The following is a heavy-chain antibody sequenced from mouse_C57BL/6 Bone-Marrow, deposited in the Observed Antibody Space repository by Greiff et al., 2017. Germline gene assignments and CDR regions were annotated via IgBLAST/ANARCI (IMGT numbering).Heavy chain of an antibody. Sequence: EVKLVESGGGLVPPGGSMKLSCAASGFTFSDAWMAWVRPSPEKGLEWVAEIRNKANNHATYYAESVKGRFTISRDDSKRSVYLQMNSLRAEDTGIYYCTRGRGCAYWGQGTLVTVSA. CDR2: IRNKANNHAT. CDR1: GFTFSDAW. CDR3: TRGRGCAY. J-gene: IGHJ3*01. V-gene: IGHV6-6*01.